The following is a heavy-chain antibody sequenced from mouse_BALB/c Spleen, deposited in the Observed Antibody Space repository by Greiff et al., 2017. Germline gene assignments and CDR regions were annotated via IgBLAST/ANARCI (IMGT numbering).Heavy chain of an antibody. V-gene: IGHV5-17*02. D-gene: IGHD4-1*01. J-gene: IGHJ3*01. Sequence: DVKLVESGGGLVQPGGSLKLSCAASGFTFSSFGMHWVRQTPEKGLEWVAYISSGSSTIYYADTVKGRFTISRDNPKNTLCLQMNRLTSEDTAMYYCARELKTAWFAYWGQGTLVTVSA. CDR1: GFTFSSFG. CDR2: ISSGSSTI. CDR3: ARELKTAWFAY.